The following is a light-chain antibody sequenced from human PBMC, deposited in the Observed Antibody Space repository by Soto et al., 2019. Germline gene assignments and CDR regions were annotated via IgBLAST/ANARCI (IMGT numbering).Light chain of an antibody. V-gene: IGKV1-5*03. Sequence: DFQMTQSPSTLSASVGDRVTITCRASQSISQWLAWYQQKPGKAPKLLIYETSSLEDGVPSRFTGSGSGKEFTLTIAGLQPEDFATYYCQQYESYSPLTFGGGTKVDIK. CDR3: QQYESYSPLT. CDR1: QSISQW. J-gene: IGKJ4*01. CDR2: ETS.